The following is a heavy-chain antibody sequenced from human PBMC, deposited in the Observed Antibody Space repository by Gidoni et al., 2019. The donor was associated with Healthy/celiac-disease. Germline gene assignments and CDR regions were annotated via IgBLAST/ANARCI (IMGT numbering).Heavy chain of an antibody. D-gene: IGHD1-7*01. CDR2: IDYSGST. V-gene: IGHV4-59*01. Sequence: QVQLQESGPGLVKPSETLSLTGTVAVGSLSSYYRSWIRQPPGKGLEWIGYIDYSGSTNYNPSLKSRVTISVDTSKNQFSLKLSSVTAADTAVYYCARALNWNYGLGRAFDIWGQGTMVTVSS. CDR3: ARALNWNYGLGRAFDI. J-gene: IGHJ3*02. CDR1: VGSLSSYY.